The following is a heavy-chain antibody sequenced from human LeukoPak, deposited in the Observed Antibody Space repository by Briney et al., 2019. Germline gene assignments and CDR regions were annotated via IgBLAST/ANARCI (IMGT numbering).Heavy chain of an antibody. CDR3: ARHFGDAYRRSFDF. CDR2: IYYTGST. D-gene: IGHD5-24*01. CDR1: GGSISSYC. J-gene: IGHJ4*02. Sequence: SETLSLTCTVSGGSISSYCWSWIRQPPGRGLEWIGYIYYTGSTNYNPSLKSRVTISVDTSKNQFSLKLSSVTAADTAVYYCARHFGDAYRRSFDFWGQGTLVTVSS. V-gene: IGHV4-59*08.